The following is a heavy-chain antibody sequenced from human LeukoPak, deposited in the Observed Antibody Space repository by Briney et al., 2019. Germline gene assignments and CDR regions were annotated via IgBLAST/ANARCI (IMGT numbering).Heavy chain of an antibody. CDR2: IYNTGTT. CDR3: AGYGGFSK. J-gene: IGHJ4*02. Sequence: GGSLRLSCAASGFIFSSSWMSWVRQAPGKGLAWVSTIYNTGTTNYADSVKGRFTISRDNSKNTVYLQMNSLRAEDMAIYYCAGYGGFSKWGQGTHVTVSS. D-gene: IGHD4-23*01. V-gene: IGHV3-53*01. CDR1: GFIFSSSW.